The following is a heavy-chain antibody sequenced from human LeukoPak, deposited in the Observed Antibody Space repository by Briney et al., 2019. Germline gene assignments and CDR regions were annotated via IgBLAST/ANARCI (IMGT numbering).Heavy chain of an antibody. V-gene: IGHV3-66*01. CDR3: ARLDILTGNYYYFNF. Sequence: GGSLRLSCAASGFTVSSNYMNWVRQAPGKGLEWVSVIYSGGSTYYADSVKGRFTISRDNSKNTLYLQMNSLRAEDTAVYYCARLDILTGNYYYFNFWGQGTLVTVSS. CDR2: IYSGGST. CDR1: GFTVSSNY. D-gene: IGHD3-9*01. J-gene: IGHJ4*02.